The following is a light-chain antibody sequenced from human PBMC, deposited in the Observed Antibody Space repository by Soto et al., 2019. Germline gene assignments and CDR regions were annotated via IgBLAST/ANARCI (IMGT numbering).Light chain of an antibody. V-gene: IGKV3-20*01. CDR1: QSVSNSY. CDR2: GAS. J-gene: IGKJ2*01. Sequence: EMVLTQSPGTLSLSPGERATLSCRASQSVSNSYLAWYQQKPGQAPRLLIYGASSRATGIPNRFSGSGSGTDFTLTISRLEPEDFAVYYCQQYGNSPPDTFGQGTKLEIK. CDR3: QQYGNSPPDT.